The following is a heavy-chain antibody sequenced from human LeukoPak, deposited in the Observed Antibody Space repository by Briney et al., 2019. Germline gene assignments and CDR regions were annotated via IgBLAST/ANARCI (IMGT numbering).Heavy chain of an antibody. Sequence: GSLRLSCASSTFTVSSNYMSWVRQAPGKGLEWVSIIYSVGNTYYADSVKGRFTISRDNSKNTLYLQMNSLRVEDTAVYYCARVFNIAAEDGYGMDVWGQGTTVTVSS. CDR1: TFTVSSNY. CDR2: IYSVGNT. D-gene: IGHD6-13*01. J-gene: IGHJ6*02. CDR3: ARVFNIAAEDGYGMDV. V-gene: IGHV3-66*01.